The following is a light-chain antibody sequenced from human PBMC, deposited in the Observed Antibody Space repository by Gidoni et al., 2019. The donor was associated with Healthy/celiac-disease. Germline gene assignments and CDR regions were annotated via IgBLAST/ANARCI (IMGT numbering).Light chain of an antibody. Sequence: EIVMTQSPATLSVSPGERATLSCRASQSVSSNLAGYQQKPGQAPRLLIYGASTRATGIPASFSGSGSGTEFTLTISSLQSEDFAVYYCQQYNNWHLTFGGGTKVEIK. CDR2: GAS. V-gene: IGKV3-15*01. CDR1: QSVSSN. J-gene: IGKJ4*01. CDR3: QQYNNWHLT.